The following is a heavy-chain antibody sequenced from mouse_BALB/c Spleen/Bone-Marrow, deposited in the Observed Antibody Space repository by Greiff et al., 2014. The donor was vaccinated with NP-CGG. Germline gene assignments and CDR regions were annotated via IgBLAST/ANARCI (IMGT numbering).Heavy chain of an antibody. CDR1: GFTFSSYT. J-gene: IGHJ4*01. Sequence: VQLKESGGGLVKPGGSLKLSCAASGFTFSSYTMSWVRQTPEKRLEWVATISSGGSYTYYPDSVKGRFTIYRDNAKNTLYLQMSSLKSEDTAMYYCTRDGKGNYDYAMDYWGQGTSVTVSS. CDR2: ISSGGSYT. CDR3: TRDGKGNYDYAMDY. V-gene: IGHV5-6-4*01. D-gene: IGHD2-1*01.